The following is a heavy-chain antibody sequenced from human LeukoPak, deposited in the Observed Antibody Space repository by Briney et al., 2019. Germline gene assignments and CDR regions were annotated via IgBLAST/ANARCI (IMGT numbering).Heavy chain of an antibody. V-gene: IGHV1-18*01. CDR3: AREYYDFWSGYGY. J-gene: IGHJ4*02. CDR2: ISPYNGKT. Sequence: ASAKVSCKASGYTFTNYGISWVRQAPGQGLEWMGWISPYNGKTNYAQKLQGRVTMTTDTSTSTGYMELRSLRSDDTAVYYCAREYYDFWSGYGYWGQGTLVTVSS. D-gene: IGHD3-3*01. CDR1: GYTFTNYG.